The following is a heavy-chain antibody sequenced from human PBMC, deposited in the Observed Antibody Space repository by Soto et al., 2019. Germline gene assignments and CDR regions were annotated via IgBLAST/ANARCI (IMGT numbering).Heavy chain of an antibody. Sequence: PGGSVRLSCAASGFTFSSYGMHWVRQAPGKGLEWVAVISYDGSNKYYADSVKGRFTISRDNSKNTLYLQMNSLRAEDTAVYYCAKAAGGMATEVGYYYGMDVWGQGTTVTVSS. V-gene: IGHV3-30*18. CDR1: GFTFSSYG. J-gene: IGHJ6*02. CDR3: AKAAGGMATEVGYYYGMDV. CDR2: ISYDGSNK. D-gene: IGHD5-12*01.